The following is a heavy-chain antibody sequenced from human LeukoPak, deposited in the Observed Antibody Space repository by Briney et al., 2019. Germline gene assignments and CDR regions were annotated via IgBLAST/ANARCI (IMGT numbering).Heavy chain of an antibody. CDR3: TKGDRGSGWQH. CDR2: ITGTGGGT. CDR1: GFTVRSNY. Sequence: GGSLRLSCAASGFTVRSNYMSWVRQAPGKGLEWVSAITGTGGGTYYADSAKGRFTISRDNSKNTLYLQMDSLRADDTAIYYCTKGDRGSGWQHWGQGTLVTV. D-gene: IGHD6-19*01. V-gene: IGHV3-23*01. J-gene: IGHJ4*02.